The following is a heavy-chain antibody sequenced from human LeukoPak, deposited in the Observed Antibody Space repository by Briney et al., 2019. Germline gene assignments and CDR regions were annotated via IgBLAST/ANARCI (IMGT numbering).Heavy chain of an antibody. Sequence: SVRVSCKASGGTFSSYAISWVRQAPGQGLEWMGRIIPIFGTANYAQKFQGRVTITTDESTGTAYMELSSLRSEDTAVYYCARNYDILTGYHRGHYMDVWGKGTTVTVSS. CDR3: ARNYDILTGYHRGHYMDV. CDR1: GGTFSSYA. J-gene: IGHJ6*03. D-gene: IGHD3-9*01. CDR2: IIPIFGTA. V-gene: IGHV1-69*05.